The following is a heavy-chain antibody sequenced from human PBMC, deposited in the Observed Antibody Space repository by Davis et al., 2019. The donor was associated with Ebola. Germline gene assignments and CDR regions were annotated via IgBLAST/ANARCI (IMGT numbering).Heavy chain of an antibody. CDR3: ARAVGRGAWFDP. Sequence: SETLSLTCTVSGCSISSYYWSWIRQPPGKGLEWIGSFYHSGSTNYNPSLKSRVTISVDTSKNQFSLKLSSVTAADTAVYYCARAVGRGAWFDPWGQGTLVTVSS. CDR2: FYHSGST. J-gene: IGHJ5*02. D-gene: IGHD3-10*01. V-gene: IGHV4-59*12. CDR1: GCSISSYY.